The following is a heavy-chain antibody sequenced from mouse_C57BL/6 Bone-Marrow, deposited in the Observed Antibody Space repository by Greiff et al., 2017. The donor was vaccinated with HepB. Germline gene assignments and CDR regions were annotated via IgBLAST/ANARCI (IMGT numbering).Heavy chain of an antibody. D-gene: IGHD1-1*01. CDR1: GYAFTNYL. Sequence: QVQLQQSGAELVRPGTSVKVSCKASGYAFTNYLIERVKQRPGQGLEWIGVINPGSGGTNYNEKLKGKATLTADKSSSTAYMQLSSLTSEDSAVYFCARDYYGSSSFAYWGQGTLVTVSA. J-gene: IGHJ3*01. CDR3: ARDYYGSSSFAY. CDR2: INPGSGGT. V-gene: IGHV1-54*01.